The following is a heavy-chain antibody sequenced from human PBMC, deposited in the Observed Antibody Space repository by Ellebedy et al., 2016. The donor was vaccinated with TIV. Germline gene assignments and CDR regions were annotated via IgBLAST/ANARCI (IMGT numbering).Heavy chain of an antibody. D-gene: IGHD6-19*01. CDR1: GGSISSYY. CDR2: IYYSGSN. J-gene: IGHJ6*02. V-gene: IGHV4-59*08. Sequence: MPSETLSLTCTVSGGSISSYYWNWIRQPPGKGLGWIGYIYYSGSNNYNPSLKSRVPISIDTSKNQFSLKLSSVTAADTAVYYCARPYSSGWYCGMDVWGQGTTVTVSS. CDR3: ARPYSSGWYCGMDV.